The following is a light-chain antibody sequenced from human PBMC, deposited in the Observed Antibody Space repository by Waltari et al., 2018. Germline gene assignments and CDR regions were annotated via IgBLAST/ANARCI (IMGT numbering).Light chain of an antibody. CDR1: QSVLYSSKNKNY. V-gene: IGKV4-1*01. J-gene: IGKJ1*01. Sequence: DIVMTQSPEFLAVPLGERATINCKSSQSVLYSSKNKNYLAWYQQKPGQPPKLLIHWASNRESGVPDRFSGSGAGTDFTLTISSLQAEDVAVYYCQQYYAVRRTFGQGTKVEV. CDR2: WAS. CDR3: QQYYAVRRT.